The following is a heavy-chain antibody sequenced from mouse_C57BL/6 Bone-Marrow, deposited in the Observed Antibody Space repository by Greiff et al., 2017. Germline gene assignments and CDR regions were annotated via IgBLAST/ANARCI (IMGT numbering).Heavy chain of an antibody. V-gene: IGHV5-4*01. CDR1: GFTFSSYA. Sequence: EVKVVESGGGLVKPGGSLKLSCAASGFTFSSYAMSWVRQTPDKRLEWVATISDGGSYTYYPDNVKGRFTISRDNAKNNLYLQMSHLKSEDTAMYDCARERVYFDYWGQGTSLTVSS. J-gene: IGHJ2*02. CDR3: ARERVYFDY. CDR2: ISDGGSYT.